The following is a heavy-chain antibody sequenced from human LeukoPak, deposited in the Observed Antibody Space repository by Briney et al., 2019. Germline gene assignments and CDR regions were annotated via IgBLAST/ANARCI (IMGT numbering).Heavy chain of an antibody. Sequence: GGSLRLSCAASGFTFSNYAMSWVRQAPGKGLEWVSVIYSGGSTYYADSAKGRFTISRDNSKNTLYLQMNSLRAEDTAVYYCAGEGDGGNTDYWGQGTLVTVSS. V-gene: IGHV3-66*02. D-gene: IGHD4-23*01. CDR1: GFTFSNYA. CDR3: AGEGDGGNTDY. CDR2: IYSGGST. J-gene: IGHJ4*02.